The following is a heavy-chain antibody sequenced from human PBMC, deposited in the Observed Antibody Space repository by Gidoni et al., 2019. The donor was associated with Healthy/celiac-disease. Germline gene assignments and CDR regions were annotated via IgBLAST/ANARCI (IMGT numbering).Heavy chain of an antibody. Sequence: QVQLQESGPGLVKPSGTLSLTCAVSGGSISSSNWWSWVRQPPGKGLEWIGEIYHSGSTNYNPSLKSRVTISVDKSKNQFSLKLSSVTAADTAVYYCARVVSIGDILTGYLNRNWFDPWGQGTLVTVSS. D-gene: IGHD3-9*01. V-gene: IGHV4-4*02. J-gene: IGHJ5*02. CDR1: GGSISSSNW. CDR2: IYHSGST. CDR3: ARVVSIGDILTGYLNRNWFDP.